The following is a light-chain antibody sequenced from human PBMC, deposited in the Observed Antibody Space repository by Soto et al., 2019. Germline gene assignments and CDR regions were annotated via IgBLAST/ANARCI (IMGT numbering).Light chain of an antibody. CDR2: GIS. Sequence: ETLMTQSPATLSVSPGETATLSFRASRSLTSYLGCYHHKPDHCPSLLVYGISTRATDIPARFSGSGSGTEFTLTISSLQSEDFAVYYCQQYNNWPLTFGGGTKVDIK. CDR1: RSLTSY. J-gene: IGKJ4*01. CDR3: QQYNNWPLT. V-gene: IGKV3-15*01.